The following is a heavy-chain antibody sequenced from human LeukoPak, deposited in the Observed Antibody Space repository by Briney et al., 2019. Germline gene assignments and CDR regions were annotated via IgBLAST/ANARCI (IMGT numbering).Heavy chain of an antibody. CDR3: ARAGDVVVPTTNPFDS. CDR2: INQDGSEK. Sequence: PGGSLRLSCAASGFTFSKYWMSWVRQAPGKGLEGVADINQDGSEKYYVDSVKGRFTVSRDNAKNSLHLQMNSLRAEDTAVYYCARAGDVVVPTTNPFDSWGQGTLVTVSS. V-gene: IGHV3-7*01. D-gene: IGHD2-2*01. CDR1: GFTFSKYW. J-gene: IGHJ4*02.